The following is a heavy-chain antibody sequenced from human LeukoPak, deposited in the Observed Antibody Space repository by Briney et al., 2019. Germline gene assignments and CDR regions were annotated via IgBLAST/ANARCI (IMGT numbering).Heavy chain of an antibody. CDR1: GGSFSGYY. V-gene: IGHV4-59*08. Sequence: SETLSLTCAVYGGSFSGYYWSWIRQPPGKGLEWIGYIYYSGSTNYNPSLKSRVTISVDTSKNQFPLKLSSVTAADTAVYYCARHAPSRLWFGGDWGQGTLVTVSS. D-gene: IGHD3-10*01. J-gene: IGHJ4*02. CDR3: ARHAPSRLWFGGD. CDR2: IYYSGST.